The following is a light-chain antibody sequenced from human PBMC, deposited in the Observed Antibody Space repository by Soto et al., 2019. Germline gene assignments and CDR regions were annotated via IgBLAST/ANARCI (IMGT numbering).Light chain of an antibody. CDR1: SSDVGGYND. Sequence: QSALTQPPSASGSLGQSVTISCTGTSSDVGGYNDVSWHEQHPGKAPKGMIYEVTKRPPGVPDRFSGSTSGNTASLTVSGLQPEDEADYYCCSFAGGGNPVLLGGGTKVTVL. CDR3: CSFAGGGNPVL. J-gene: IGLJ2*01. V-gene: IGLV2-8*01. CDR2: EVT.